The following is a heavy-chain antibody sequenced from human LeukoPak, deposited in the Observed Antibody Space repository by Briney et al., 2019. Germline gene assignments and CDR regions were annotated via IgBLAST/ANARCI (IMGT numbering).Heavy chain of an antibody. J-gene: IGHJ6*03. Sequence: PGGSLRLSCAASGFTFSSYWMHWVRQAPGKGLVWVSRINSDGSSTSYADSVKGRFTISRDNAKNTLYLQMNSLRAEDTAVYYCARDYYDFWSGYYNYYYYYMDVWGKGTTVTVSS. D-gene: IGHD3-3*01. CDR1: GFTFSSYW. V-gene: IGHV3-74*01. CDR3: ARDYYDFWSGYYNYYYYYMDV. CDR2: INSDGSST.